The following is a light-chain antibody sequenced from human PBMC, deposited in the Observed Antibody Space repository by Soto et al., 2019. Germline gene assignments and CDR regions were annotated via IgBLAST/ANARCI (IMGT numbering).Light chain of an antibody. Sequence: QSVLTQPPSVSAAPGQKVTISCSGSSSNIGNNYVSWYQQLPGTAPKLLNYENNKRPSGIPDRFSGSKSGTSATLGITGLQTGDEADYYCGTWDSSLSAGGYVFGTGTKVTVL. CDR1: SSNIGNNY. CDR2: ENN. J-gene: IGLJ1*01. CDR3: GTWDSSLSAGGYV. V-gene: IGLV1-51*02.